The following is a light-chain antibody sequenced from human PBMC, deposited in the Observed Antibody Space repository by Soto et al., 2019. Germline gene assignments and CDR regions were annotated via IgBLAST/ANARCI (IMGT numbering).Light chain of an antibody. J-gene: IGLJ1*01. CDR3: SSYTSSRTRV. Sequence: QSVLTQPASVSWSPGQSITISCTGTSSDVGGYNYVSWYQQHPGKAPKLMIYDVSNRPSGVSNRFSGSKSGNTASLSISGLQAEDEADYYCSSYTSSRTRVFGTGTKVTVL. CDR1: SSDVGGYNY. V-gene: IGLV2-14*01. CDR2: DVS.